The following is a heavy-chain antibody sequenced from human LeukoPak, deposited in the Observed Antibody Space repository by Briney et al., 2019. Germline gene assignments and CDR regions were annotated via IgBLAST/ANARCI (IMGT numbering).Heavy chain of an antibody. CDR3: ARVNYYFYYMDV. Sequence: SAPLSLPCPVPGGSISTYYWSWIRQPPGKGLEWIGYVYYSGSTNYHSSLKSRVTISVDTSKNQFSLKLTSVTAADTAVYYCARVNYYFYYMDVWGKGTTVTVSS. J-gene: IGHJ6*03. CDR2: VYYSGST. CDR1: GGSISTYY. V-gene: IGHV4-59*01.